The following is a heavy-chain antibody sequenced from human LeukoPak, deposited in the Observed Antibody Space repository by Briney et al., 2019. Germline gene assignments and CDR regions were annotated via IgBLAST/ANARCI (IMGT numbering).Heavy chain of an antibody. CDR2: IYYSGST. CDR1: GGSISSGDYY. Sequence: PSQTLSLTCTVSGGSISSGDYYWSWIRQPPGKGLEWIGYIYYSGSTYYNPSLKSRVTISVDTSKNQFSLKLSSVTAADTAVYYCARDRASYCSSTSCLTDAFDIWGQGTMVTVSS. CDR3: ARDRASYCSSTSCLTDAFDI. J-gene: IGHJ3*02. V-gene: IGHV4-30-4*01. D-gene: IGHD2-2*01.